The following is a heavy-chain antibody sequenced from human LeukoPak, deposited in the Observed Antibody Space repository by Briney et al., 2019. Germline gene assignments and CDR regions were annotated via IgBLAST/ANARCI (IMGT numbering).Heavy chain of an antibody. CDR2: ISYDGSNK. V-gene: IGHV3-30*03. Sequence: PGGSLRLSCAASGFTFSSYGMHWVRQAPGKGLEWVAVISYDGSNKYYADSVKGRFTISRDNSKNTLYLQINSLRAEDTAVYYCARLRGSYFDFWGQGTLVTVSS. CDR1: GFTFSSYG. CDR3: ARLRGSYFDF. J-gene: IGHJ4*02. D-gene: IGHD3-10*01.